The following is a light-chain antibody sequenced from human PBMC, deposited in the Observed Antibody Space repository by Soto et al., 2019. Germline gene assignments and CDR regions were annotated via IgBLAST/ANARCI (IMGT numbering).Light chain of an antibody. CDR1: QSVSSSY. CDR2: GAS. CDR3: QQYGSSPRT. V-gene: IGKV3-20*01. J-gene: IGKJ1*01. Sequence: DIVLTQSPGTLSLCPGERATLSCRASQSVSSSYLAWYQQKPGQAPRLLIYGASSRATGIPDRFSGSGSGTDFTLTISRLEPEDFAVYYCQQYGSSPRTFGQGTKVDIK.